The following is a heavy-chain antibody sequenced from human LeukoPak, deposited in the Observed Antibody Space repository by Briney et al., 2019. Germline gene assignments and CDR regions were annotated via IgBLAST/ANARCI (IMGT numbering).Heavy chain of an antibody. CDR3: ARSTLGTDAFDI. D-gene: IGHD5/OR15-5a*01. CDR1: GFTFDDYG. V-gene: IGHV3-20*04. J-gene: IGHJ3*02. CDR2: INWNGGST. Sequence: GGSLRLSCAASGFTFDDYGMSWVRQAPGKGLEWVSGINWNGGSTGYADSVKGRFTISSDNAKNSLYLQMNSLRAEDTALYYCARSTLGTDAFDIWGQGTMVTVSS.